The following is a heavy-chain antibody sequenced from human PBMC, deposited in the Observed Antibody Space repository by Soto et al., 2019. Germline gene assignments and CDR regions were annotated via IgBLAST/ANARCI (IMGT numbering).Heavy chain of an antibody. J-gene: IGHJ4*02. CDR1: GGSISSYH. CDR3: ARHNYGSGSTYFDY. Sequence: SETLSLTCTVSGGSISSYHWSWIRQTPGKGLEWIGYVYYSGSTNYNPSLKSRVTISVDTSKNQFSLKLNSMTAADTAVYYCARHNYGSGSTYFDYWGQGTLVTVSS. CDR2: VYYSGST. D-gene: IGHD3-10*01. V-gene: IGHV4-59*08.